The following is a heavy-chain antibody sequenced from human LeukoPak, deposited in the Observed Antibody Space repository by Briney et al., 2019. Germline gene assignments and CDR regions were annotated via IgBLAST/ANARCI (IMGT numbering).Heavy chain of an antibody. CDR2: VYHSGNA. J-gene: IGHJ4*02. Sequence: AQTLSLPCAVSGGPITSYTCAWSWVRQPPGRGLGWYGFVYHSGNAYYSPSLKSRVTISLDRAKNQFSLRLNSVTAADTAVYYCARATSGRAAGDSSRYFDCWGQGTLVTVAS. CDR3: ARATSGRAAGDSSRYFDC. D-gene: IGHD2-15*01. V-gene: IGHV4-30-2*01. CDR1: GGPITSYTCA.